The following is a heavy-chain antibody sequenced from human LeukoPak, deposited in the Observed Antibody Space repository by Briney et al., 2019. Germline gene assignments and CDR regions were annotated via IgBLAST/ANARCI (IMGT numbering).Heavy chain of an antibody. V-gene: IGHV3-33*01. CDR2: IWCDGSNK. J-gene: IGHJ4*02. CDR1: GFTFSSNG. CDR3: ARAEKIAVAGMGYYFDY. Sequence: GGSLRLSCVASGFTFSSNGMHWVRQAPGKGLEWVAVIWCDGSNKYYADSVKGRFTISRDNSKNTLYLQMNSLRAGDTAVYYCARAEKIAVAGMGYYFDYWGQGILVTVSS. D-gene: IGHD6-19*01.